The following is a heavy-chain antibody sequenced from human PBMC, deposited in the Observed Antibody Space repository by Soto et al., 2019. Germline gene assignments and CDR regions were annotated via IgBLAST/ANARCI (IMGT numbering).Heavy chain of an antibody. V-gene: IGHV3-74*01. J-gene: IGHJ4*02. CDR3: VRPHGGPAG. CDR2: MNPDGSII. Sequence: EVLLVESGGGIVQPGGSLRLSCAASGFPFGGEWRHWVRQGPGKGLVWVSRMNPDGSIIAYADSMRGRFTISSDNATRTLSLHMNNLRPEDTARYICVRPHGGPAGWGQGTPVIVSS. CDR1: GFPFGGEW.